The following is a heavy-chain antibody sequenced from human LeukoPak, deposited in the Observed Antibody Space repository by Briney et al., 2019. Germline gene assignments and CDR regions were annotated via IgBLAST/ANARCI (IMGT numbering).Heavy chain of an antibody. V-gene: IGHV1-2*02. D-gene: IGHD3-10*01. CDR1: GYTFIDYY. J-gene: IGHJ4*02. Sequence: GASVKVSCKASGYTFIDYYIHWVRQAPGQGPEFMGWINPNSAYTHFALKFQGRVTMTRDTSITTAYMELTRLTSDDTAVYFCARGRTMVRGPVDYWGQGTLVTVSS. CDR3: ARGRTMVRGPVDY. CDR2: INPNSAYT.